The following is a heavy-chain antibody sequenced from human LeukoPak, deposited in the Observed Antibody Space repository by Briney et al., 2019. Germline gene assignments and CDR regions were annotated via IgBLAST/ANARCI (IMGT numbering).Heavy chain of an antibody. CDR2: INHSGST. J-gene: IGHJ4*02. CDR1: GGSFSGYY. D-gene: IGHD6-19*01. CDR3: ARTGIAVAGTNESDY. Sequence: PSETLSLTCAVYGGSFSGYYWSWIRQPPGKGLEWIGEINHSGSTNYNPSLKSRVTISVDTFKNQFSLKLSSVTAADTAVYYCARTGIAVAGTNESDYWGQGTLVTVSS. V-gene: IGHV4-34*01.